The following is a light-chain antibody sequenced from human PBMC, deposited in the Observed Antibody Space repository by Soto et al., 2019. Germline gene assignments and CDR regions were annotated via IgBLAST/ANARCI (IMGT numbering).Light chain of an antibody. CDR1: QSVSSSY. CDR2: GAS. J-gene: IGKJ1*01. CDR3: QQYGISGT. V-gene: IGKV3-20*01. Sequence: IVFSLHPRTLSLSPGERATPSCRASQSVSSSYLAWYQQKPGQAPRLLIYGASNRATGIPDRFSGSGSGTDFTLTISRLEPEDFAVYYCQQYGISGTFGQGTKVDIK.